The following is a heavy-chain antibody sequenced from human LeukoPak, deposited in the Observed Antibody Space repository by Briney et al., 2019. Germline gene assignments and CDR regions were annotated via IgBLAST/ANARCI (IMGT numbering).Heavy chain of an antibody. CDR2: ISSSGSTI. CDR3: ARGLRYFDWLPFLIGNWFDP. D-gene: IGHD3-9*01. J-gene: IGHJ5*02. Sequence: KPGGSLRLSCAASGFTFSDYHMSWIRQAPGKGLEWVSYISSSGSTIYYADSVKGRFTISRDNAKNSLYLQMNSLRAEDTAVYYCARGLRYFDWLPFLIGNWFDPWGQGTLVTVSS. V-gene: IGHV3-11*01. CDR1: GFTFSDYH.